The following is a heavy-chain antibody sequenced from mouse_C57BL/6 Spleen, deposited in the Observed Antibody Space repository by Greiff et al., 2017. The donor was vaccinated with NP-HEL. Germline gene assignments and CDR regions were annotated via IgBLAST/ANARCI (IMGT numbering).Heavy chain of an antibody. CDR1: GYAFSSYW. Sequence: VKLQESGAELVKPGASVKISCKASGYAFSSYWMNWVKQRPGKGLEWIGQIYPGDGDTNYNGKFKGKATLTADKSSSTAYMQLSSLTSEDSAVYFCASSPYGGGAYWGQGTLVTVSA. J-gene: IGHJ3*01. D-gene: IGHD1-1*02. V-gene: IGHV1-80*01. CDR2: IYPGDGDT. CDR3: ASSPYGGGAY.